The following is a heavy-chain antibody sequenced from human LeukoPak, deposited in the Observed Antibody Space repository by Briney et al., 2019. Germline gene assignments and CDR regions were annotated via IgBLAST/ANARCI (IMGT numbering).Heavy chain of an antibody. CDR2: ISAYNGNT. J-gene: IGHJ4*02. Sequence: ASVKVSCKASGYTFTSDGISWVRQAPGQGLEWMGWISAYNGNTNYAQKLQGRVTMTTDTSTSTAYMELRSPRSDDTAVYYCARDEGYYDSSGYYLPDYWGQGTLVTVSS. V-gene: IGHV1-18*01. D-gene: IGHD3-22*01. CDR1: GYTFTSDG. CDR3: ARDEGYYDSSGYYLPDY.